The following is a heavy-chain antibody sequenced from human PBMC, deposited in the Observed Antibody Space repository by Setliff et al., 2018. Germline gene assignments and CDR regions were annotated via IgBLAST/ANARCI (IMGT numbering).Heavy chain of an antibody. CDR1: GFTFSNYW. D-gene: IGHD2-2*01. CDR3: ARDLKAVPTAL. V-gene: IGHV3-7*03. Sequence: GGSLRLSCAASGFTFSNYWMSWVRQALGKGLEWVANIKQNGSDKYYVDSVRGRFTISRDNAKNSLYLQMNSLRAEDTAVYYCARDLKAVPTALWGQGTLVTVSS. CDR2: IKQNGSDK. J-gene: IGHJ4*02.